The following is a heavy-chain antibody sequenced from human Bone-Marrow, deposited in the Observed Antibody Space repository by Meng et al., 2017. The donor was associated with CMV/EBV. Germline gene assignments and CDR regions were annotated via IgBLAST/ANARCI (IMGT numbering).Heavy chain of an antibody. CDR2: IIPIFGTA. Sequence: SVKVSCKASGGTFSSYAISWVRQAPGQGLEWMGGIIPIFGTANYAQKFQGRVTITTDESTSTAYMELSSLRSEDTAVYYCATYYDFWSGYFPYYYYGMDVWGQGTMVTVSS. V-gene: IGHV1-69*05. D-gene: IGHD3-3*01. J-gene: IGHJ6*02. CDR1: GGTFSSYA. CDR3: ATYYDFWSGYFPYYYYGMDV.